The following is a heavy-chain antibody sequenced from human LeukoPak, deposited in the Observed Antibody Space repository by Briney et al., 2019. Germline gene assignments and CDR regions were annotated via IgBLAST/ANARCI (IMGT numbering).Heavy chain of an antibody. V-gene: IGHV1-69*13. D-gene: IGHD3-10*01. CDR2: IIPIFGSA. CDR1: GGTFSSYT. J-gene: IGHJ4*02. Sequence: ASVKASCKASGGTFSSYTITWVRQAPGQGLEWMGGIIPIFGSANYAQKFQGRVTITADESTSTAYMELSSLRSEDTAVYYCATATMVRDVHFDYWGQGTLVTVSS. CDR3: ATATMVRDVHFDY.